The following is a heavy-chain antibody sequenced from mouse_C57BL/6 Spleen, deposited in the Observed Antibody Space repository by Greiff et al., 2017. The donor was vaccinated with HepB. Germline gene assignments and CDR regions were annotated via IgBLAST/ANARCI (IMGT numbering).Heavy chain of an antibody. CDR2: ISSGGSYT. CDR1: GFTFSSYG. D-gene: IGHD2-1*01. V-gene: IGHV5-6*02. CDR3: GDGNSGFAY. Sequence: DVMLVESGGDLVKPGGSLKLSCAASGFTFSSYGMSWVRQTPDKRLEWVATISSGGSYTYYPDSVKGRFTISRDNAKNTLYLQMSSLKSEDTAMYYCGDGNSGFAYWGQGTLVTVSA. J-gene: IGHJ3*01.